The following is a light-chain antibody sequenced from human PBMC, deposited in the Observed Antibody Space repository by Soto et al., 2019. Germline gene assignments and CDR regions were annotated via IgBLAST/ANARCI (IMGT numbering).Light chain of an antibody. CDR1: QSVSSN. V-gene: IGKV3D-15*01. Sequence: EIVMTQSPSTLSVYPGERATLSCRASQSVSSNLAWYQQKPGQSPRLLIYGASTRATGIPARFSGSGSGTEFTLTISSLQSEDFAVYYCQQYNNWPPYTFGQGTKLGIK. J-gene: IGKJ2*01. CDR3: QQYNNWPPYT. CDR2: GAS.